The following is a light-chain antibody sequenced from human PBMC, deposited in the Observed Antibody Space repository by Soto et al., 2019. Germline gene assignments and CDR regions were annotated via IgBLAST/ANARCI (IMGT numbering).Light chain of an antibody. CDR3: SSYTSTSTRVV. J-gene: IGLJ2*01. V-gene: IGLV2-14*03. Sequence: QSALTQPASVSGSPGQSIAISCTGTSSDIGGYNYVSWYQHHPGKAPKFIIYDVNNRPSGVSDRFSGSKSGNTASLTISGLQAEDEADYYCSSYTSTSTRVVFGGGTQLTVL. CDR2: DVN. CDR1: SSDIGGYNY.